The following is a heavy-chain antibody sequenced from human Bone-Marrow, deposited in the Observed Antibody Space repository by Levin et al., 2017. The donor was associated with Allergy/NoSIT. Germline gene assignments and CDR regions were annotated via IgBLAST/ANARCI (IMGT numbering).Heavy chain of an antibody. D-gene: IGHD2-21*01. Sequence: SETLSLTCTVSSGSISSGGYYWSWIRQHPGKGLEWIGYIYYSGSTFYNPSLKSRITISLDTSKNQFSLKLSSVTAADTAVYYCAGYSEYFQHWGQGTLVTVSS. CDR1: SGSISSGGYY. J-gene: IGHJ1*01. V-gene: IGHV4-31*03. CDR2: IYYSGST. CDR3: AGYSEYFQH.